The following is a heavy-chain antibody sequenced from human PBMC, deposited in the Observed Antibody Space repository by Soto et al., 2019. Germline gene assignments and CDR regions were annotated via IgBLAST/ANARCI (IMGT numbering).Heavy chain of an antibody. CDR3: ARGRIVVVPAAMLGGFDY. CDR1: GGSFSGYY. J-gene: IGHJ4*02. D-gene: IGHD2-2*01. Sequence: SETLSLTCAVYGGSFSGYYWSWIRQPPGKGLEWIGEINHSGSTNYNPSLKSRVTISVDTSKNQFSLKLSSVTAADTAVYYCARGRIVVVPAAMLGGFDYWGQGTLVTVSS. V-gene: IGHV4-34*01. CDR2: INHSGST.